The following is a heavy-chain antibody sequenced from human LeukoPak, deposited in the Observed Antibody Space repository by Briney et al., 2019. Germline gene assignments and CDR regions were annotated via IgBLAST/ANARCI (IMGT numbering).Heavy chain of an antibody. CDR1: GGSFSGYY. D-gene: IGHD6-6*01. Sequence: SETLSLTCAVSGGSFSGYYWSWIRQPPGKGLEWIGEINHSGSTNYNPSLKSRVTISVDTSKNQFSPKLSSVTAADTAVYYCARGFGSSPGGFDYWGQGTLVTVSS. V-gene: IGHV4-34*01. CDR2: INHSGST. J-gene: IGHJ4*02. CDR3: ARGFGSSPGGFDY.